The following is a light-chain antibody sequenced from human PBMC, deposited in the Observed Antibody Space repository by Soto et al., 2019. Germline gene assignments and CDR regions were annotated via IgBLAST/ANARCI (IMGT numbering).Light chain of an antibody. Sequence: EIVLTQSPGTLSLSPGERATLSCRASQSVSSSYLAWYQQKPGQAPRLLIYGASSRATGIPDRFSGSGSGTDFTLTISRLEPEDLAMYYCQQYGSLWTFGQGTKVAIK. CDR2: GAS. V-gene: IGKV3-20*01. CDR3: QQYGSLWT. J-gene: IGKJ1*01. CDR1: QSVSSSY.